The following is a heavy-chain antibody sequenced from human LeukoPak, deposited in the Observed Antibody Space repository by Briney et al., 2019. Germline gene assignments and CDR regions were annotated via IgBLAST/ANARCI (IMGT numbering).Heavy chain of an antibody. V-gene: IGHV7-4-1*02. CDR2: IDTNTGNP. Sequence: GASVKVSCKASGYIFTNYAINWMRQAPGQGLEYMGWIDTNTGNPTYAQGFTGRFVFSLDTSVSTAYLQISSLKAEDSAIYFCANCYDSSGFFAYWGQGTLVTVSS. CDR3: ANCYDSSGFFAY. J-gene: IGHJ4*02. CDR1: GYIFTNYA. D-gene: IGHD3-22*01.